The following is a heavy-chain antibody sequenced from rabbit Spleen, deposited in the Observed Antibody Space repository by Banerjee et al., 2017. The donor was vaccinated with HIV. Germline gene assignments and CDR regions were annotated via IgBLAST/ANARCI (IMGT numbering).Heavy chain of an antibody. CDR2: IYTGNGKT. CDR3: ARDLTSAIGWNFNL. Sequence: QQQLEESGGDLVKPGGTLTLTCTASGFSFSSDYDMCWVRQAPGKGLEWIGCIYTGNGKTYYAGWAKGRFTISKASSTTVTLQMTSLTAADTATYFCARDLTSAIGWNFNLWGPGTLVT. D-gene: IGHD1-1*01. V-gene: IGHV1S45*01. J-gene: IGHJ4*01. CDR1: GFSFSSDYD.